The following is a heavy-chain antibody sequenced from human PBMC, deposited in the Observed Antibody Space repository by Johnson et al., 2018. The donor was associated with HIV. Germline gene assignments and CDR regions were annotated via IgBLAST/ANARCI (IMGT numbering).Heavy chain of an antibody. Sequence: VHLVESGGGVVQPGGSLRLSCAASGFTFSSYWMSWVRQAPGKGLEWVAVISYDGSNKYYADSVKGRFTISRDHSKNTLYLQMNSLRAEDTAVYYCARELSGDAFDIWGQGTMVTVSS. J-gene: IGHJ3*02. V-gene: IGHV3-30-3*01. CDR1: GFTFSSYW. CDR3: ARELSGDAFDI. D-gene: IGHD1-26*01. CDR2: ISYDGSNK.